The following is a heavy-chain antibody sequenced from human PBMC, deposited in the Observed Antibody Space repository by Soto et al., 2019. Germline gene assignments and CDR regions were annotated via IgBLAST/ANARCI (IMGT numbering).Heavy chain of an antibody. CDR1: GYTFSRYV. V-gene: IGHV1-3*01. CDR3: ARDRFYYGSGGLYWYFDL. J-gene: IGHJ2*01. D-gene: IGHD3-10*01. CDR2: INAANGYT. Sequence: QVQLVQSGAEVKKPGASVKVSCKASGYTFSRYVIHWVRQAPGQRLEWMGWINAANGYTKHSQKFQGRVTITRDTSASTAYMELSSLRSEDTAVYYCARDRFYYGSGGLYWYFDLWGRGTLVTVSS.